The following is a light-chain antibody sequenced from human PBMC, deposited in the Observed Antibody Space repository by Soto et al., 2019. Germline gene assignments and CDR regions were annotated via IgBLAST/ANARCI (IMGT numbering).Light chain of an antibody. V-gene: IGKV3-11*01. CDR1: QSVDNY. Sequence: EIVLTQSPATLSLSPGERATLSCRASQSVDNYLDWYQQKPGQAPRLLIYGASTRATGIPARFSGSGSGTDFTLTISSLEPEDFAVYYCQQRSNWPPLTFGGGTKVDIK. CDR3: QQRSNWPPLT. CDR2: GAS. J-gene: IGKJ4*01.